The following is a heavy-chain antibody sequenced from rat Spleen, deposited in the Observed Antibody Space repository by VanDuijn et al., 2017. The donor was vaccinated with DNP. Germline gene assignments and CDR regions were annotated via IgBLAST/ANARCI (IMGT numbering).Heavy chain of an antibody. CDR2: IFYAGTTT. V-gene: IGHV5S10*01. J-gene: IGHJ2*01. CDR1: GFTFSDYN. CDR3: AKAGGYSPWYFDY. Sequence: EVQLVESGGGLVQPGRSLKLSCAASGFTFSDYNMAWVRQAPKKGLEWVATIFYAGTTTYYRGSVKGRFTISRDNANGTLYLQMDNLRSEDTATYYCAKAGGYSPWYFDYWGQGVMVTVSS. D-gene: IGHD1-11*01.